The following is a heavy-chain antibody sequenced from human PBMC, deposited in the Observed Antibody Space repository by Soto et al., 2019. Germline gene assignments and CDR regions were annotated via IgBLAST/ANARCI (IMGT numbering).Heavy chain of an antibody. D-gene: IGHD3-3*01. CDR3: AKDPGQYYDFWSGYYRPSYFDY. V-gene: IGHV3-23*01. Sequence: EVQLLESGGGLVQPGGSLRLSCAASGFTFSSYAMSWVRQAPGTGLEWVSDISGSGGSTYYADSVKGRFTISRDNSKNTLYLQMNSLRSEDTAVDYCAKDPGQYYDFWSGYYRPSYFDYWGQGTLVTVSS. CDR1: GFTFSSYA. CDR2: ISGSGGST. J-gene: IGHJ4*02.